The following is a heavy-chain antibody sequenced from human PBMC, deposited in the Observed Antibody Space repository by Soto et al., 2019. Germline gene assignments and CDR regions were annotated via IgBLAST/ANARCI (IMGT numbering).Heavy chain of an antibody. Sequence: ASVKVSCKASGYTFTGYAIHWVRQAPGQRLEWMGWINGGNGDTKYSQKFQGRVTITRDTSASTAYMELTSLGSEDTAIYHCARGYCSSTSCQYYFDYWGQGTLVTVSS. CDR2: INGGNGDT. CDR3: ARGYCSSTSCQYYFDY. V-gene: IGHV1-3*01. J-gene: IGHJ4*02. D-gene: IGHD2-2*01. CDR1: GYTFTGYA.